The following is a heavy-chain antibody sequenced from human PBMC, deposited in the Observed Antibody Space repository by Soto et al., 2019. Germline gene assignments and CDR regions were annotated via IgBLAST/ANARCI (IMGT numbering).Heavy chain of an antibody. Sequence: GGSLRLSCAASGFTLSLYTINWVRQAPGKGLEWVSSLGVSDDRFYADSVKGRFTISRDNSKNTLYLQMNSLRAEDTAVYYCAKDLPHHSSQLYGMDVWGQGTTGTSP. J-gene: IGHJ6*02. CDR3: AKDLPHHSSQLYGMDV. D-gene: IGHD4-4*01. V-gene: IGHV3-23*01. CDR2: LGVSDDR. CDR1: GFTLSLYT.